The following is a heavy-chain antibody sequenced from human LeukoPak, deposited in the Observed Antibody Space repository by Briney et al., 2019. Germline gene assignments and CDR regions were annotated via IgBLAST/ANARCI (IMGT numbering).Heavy chain of an antibody. D-gene: IGHD4-23*01. CDR3: ARDPNGGHFDY. J-gene: IGHJ4*02. Sequence: ASVKVSCKASGYTFTSYSMHWARQAPGQGLEWMGIINPSGGSTSYAQKFQDRVTMTRDTSTSTVYMELSSLRSEDTAVYYCARDPNGGHFDYWGQGTLVTVSS. CDR2: INPSGGST. CDR1: GYTFTSYS. V-gene: IGHV1-46*01.